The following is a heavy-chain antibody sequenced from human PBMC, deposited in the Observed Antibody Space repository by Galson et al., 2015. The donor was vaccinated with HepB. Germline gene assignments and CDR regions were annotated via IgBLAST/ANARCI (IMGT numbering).Heavy chain of an antibody. CDR2: ISYDGSNK. Sequence: SLRLSCAASGFTFSSYAMHWVRQAPGKGLEWVAVISYDGSNKYYADSVKGRFTISRDNSKNTLYLQMNSLRAEDTAVYYCARCPVTRGDFNWFDPWGQGTLVTVSS. V-gene: IGHV3-30-3*01. CDR3: ARCPVTRGDFNWFDP. CDR1: GFTFSSYA. D-gene: IGHD2-21*02. J-gene: IGHJ5*02.